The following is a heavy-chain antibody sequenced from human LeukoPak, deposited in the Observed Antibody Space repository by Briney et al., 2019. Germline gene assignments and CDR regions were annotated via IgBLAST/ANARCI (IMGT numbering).Heavy chain of an antibody. Sequence: GGSLRLSCAASGFTFSSYAMSWVRQAPGKGLEWVSAITGSGGSSGSTYYADSVKGRFTISRDNSKNTLYLQMNCLRAEDTAVYYCAKKPFRPPQWPGGWGQGTLVTVSS. D-gene: IGHD6-19*01. J-gene: IGHJ4*02. CDR3: AKKPFRPPQWPGG. V-gene: IGHV3-23*01. CDR1: GFTFSSYA. CDR2: ITGSGGSSGST.